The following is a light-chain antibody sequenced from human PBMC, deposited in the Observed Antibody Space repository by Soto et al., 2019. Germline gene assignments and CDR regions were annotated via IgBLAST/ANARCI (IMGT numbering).Light chain of an antibody. CDR3: SSYTSYTTV. J-gene: IGLJ1*01. V-gene: IGLV2-14*01. CDR1: SSDVGGYNY. Sequence: QSVLTQPPSASGSPGQSVAISCTGTSSDVGGYNYVSWYQQHPGKAPELLIYEVSNRPSGVSNRFSGSKSGNTASLTISGLQAEDEGDYYCSSYTSYTTVFGTGTKVTVL. CDR2: EVS.